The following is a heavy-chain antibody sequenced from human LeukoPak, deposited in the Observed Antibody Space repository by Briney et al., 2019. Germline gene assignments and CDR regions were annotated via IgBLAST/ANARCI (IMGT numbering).Heavy chain of an antibody. CDR3: ARARTYGDYDFLDY. J-gene: IGHJ4*02. Sequence: GASVKVSCKASGYTFTSYGISWVRQAPGQGLEWMGWISGYNANTKYAQRLQGRVTMTTDTSTSTAYMELRSLRSDDTAVYYCARARTYGDYDFLDYWGQGTLVTVSS. CDR1: GYTFTSYG. V-gene: IGHV1-18*01. CDR2: ISGYNANT. D-gene: IGHD4-17*01.